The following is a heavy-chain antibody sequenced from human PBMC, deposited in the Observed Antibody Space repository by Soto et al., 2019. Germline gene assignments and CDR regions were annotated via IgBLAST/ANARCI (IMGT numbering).Heavy chain of an antibody. V-gene: IGHV3-21*01. J-gene: IGHJ6*02. CDR3: ARDLPEYYYYGMDV. CDR2: ISSSSSYI. Sequence: GGSLRLSCAASGFTFSSYSMNWVRQAPGKGLEWVSSISSSSSYIYYADSVKGRFTISRDNAKNSLYLQMNSLRAEDTAVYYCARDLPEYYYYGMDVWGQGTTVTVCS. CDR1: GFTFSSYS.